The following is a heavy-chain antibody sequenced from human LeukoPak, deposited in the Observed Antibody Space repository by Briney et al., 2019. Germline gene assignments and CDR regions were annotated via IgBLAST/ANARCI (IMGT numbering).Heavy chain of an antibody. V-gene: IGHV1-8*01. D-gene: IGHD3-9*01. CDR2: MNPNSGNT. CDR1: GYTFTSYD. J-gene: IGHJ3*02. Sequence: ASVKVSCKASGYTFTSYDINWVQQATGQGLEWMGWMNPNSGNTGYAQKFQGRVTMTRNTSISTAYMELSSLRSEDTAVYYCARGLVLRYFDAAFDIWGQGTMVTVSS. CDR3: ARGLVLRYFDAAFDI.